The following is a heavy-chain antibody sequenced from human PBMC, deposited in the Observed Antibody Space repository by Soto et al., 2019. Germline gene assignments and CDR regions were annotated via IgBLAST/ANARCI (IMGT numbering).Heavy chain of an antibody. J-gene: IGHJ4*02. CDR3: VGEDFDY. CDR1: GSTFSNYW. V-gene: IGHV3-74*01. CDR2: IKSDGTYT. D-gene: IGHD3-16*01. Sequence: GGSLRLSCTASGSTFSNYWMHWVRQAAGKWLEWVSRIKSDGTYTNYADSGKGRFTISRDNAKNTLSLQMHSLRAEDTAVYFCVGEDFDYWGQGXQVTVYS.